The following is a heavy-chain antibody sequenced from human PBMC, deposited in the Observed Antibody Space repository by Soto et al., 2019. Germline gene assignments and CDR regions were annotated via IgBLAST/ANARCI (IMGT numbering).Heavy chain of an antibody. D-gene: IGHD2-2*02. J-gene: IGHJ4*02. CDR2: IYYSGST. V-gene: IGHV4-61*01. Sequence: QVQLQESGPGLVKPSETLSLTCTVSGGSVSSGSYYWNWIRQPPGKGLEWIGYIYYSGSTNYNPSLKSRVTISVDTSKNQFSLKLSSVTAADTAVYYCAREGYCSSTSCYRGGDYWGQGTLVTVSS. CDR1: GGSVSSGSYY. CDR3: AREGYCSSTSCYRGGDY.